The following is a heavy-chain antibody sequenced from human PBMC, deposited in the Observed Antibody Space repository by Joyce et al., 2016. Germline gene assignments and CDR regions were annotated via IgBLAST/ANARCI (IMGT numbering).Heavy chain of an antibody. J-gene: IGHJ4*02. CDR3: ARGGSYPTRYFDS. Sequence: QVQLQESGPGLVKPSETLSLTCSVSGGSISNDYWSWIRQPPGKGLEWIGLIYYRGTTNYNPSLKSRVTISIDTSKKQFSLKLSSVTAADTALYYCARGGSYPTRYFDSWGQGTLVTVSS. V-gene: IGHV4-59*01. CDR1: GGSISNDY. D-gene: IGHD1-26*01. CDR2: IYYRGTT.